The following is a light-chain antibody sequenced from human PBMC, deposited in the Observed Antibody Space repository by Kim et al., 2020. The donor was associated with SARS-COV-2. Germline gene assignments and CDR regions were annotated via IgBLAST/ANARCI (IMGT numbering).Light chain of an antibody. Sequence: SYELTQPPSVSVSPGQTASITSSGEKLEDKFACWYQQKPGQSPVLVIYQDAKRPSGIPERFSGSNSGNTATLTISGAQAMDEADYYCQAWDSSTVVFGGGTKLTVL. CDR3: QAWDSSTVV. CDR2: QDA. V-gene: IGLV3-1*01. CDR1: KLEDKF. J-gene: IGLJ2*01.